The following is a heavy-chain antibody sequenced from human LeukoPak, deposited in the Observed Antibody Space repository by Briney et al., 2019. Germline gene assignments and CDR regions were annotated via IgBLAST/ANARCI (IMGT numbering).Heavy chain of an antibody. CDR2: ISAYNGNT. CDR1: GYTFTSYG. D-gene: IGHD3-10*01. Sequence: ASVKVSCKASGYTFTSYGISWVRQAPGQGLEWMGWISAYNGNTNYAQKLQGRVTMTTDTSTSTAYMELRSLRSDDTAVYYCARDDSVWFGELSHDDWGQGTLVTVSS. V-gene: IGHV1-18*01. CDR3: ARDDSVWFGELSHDD. J-gene: IGHJ4*02.